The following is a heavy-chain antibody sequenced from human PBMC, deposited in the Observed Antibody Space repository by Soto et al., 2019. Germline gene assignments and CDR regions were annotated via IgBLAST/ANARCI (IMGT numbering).Heavy chain of an antibody. Sequence: GGSLRLSCAASGFTFSTYTMNWVRQAPGKGLEWISSISSGSSYIYYAGSVKGRFTISRDNAKSSLFLQMNSLRADDTAVYYCARDILSGGAYPDSWGQGTKVTVPS. CDR2: ISSGSSYI. J-gene: IGHJ5*01. D-gene: IGHD3-10*01. CDR3: ARDILSGGAYPDS. V-gene: IGHV3-21*01. CDR1: GFTFSTYT.